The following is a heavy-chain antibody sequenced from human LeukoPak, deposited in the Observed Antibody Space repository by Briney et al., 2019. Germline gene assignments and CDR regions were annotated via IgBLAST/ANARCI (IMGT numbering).Heavy chain of an antibody. Sequence: GGSLRLSCAASGITFSAYAMSWVRQAPGKGPEWVSAISGSDGTIYYADSVKGRFTVSRDNSKNTLYLQMNSLRAEDSAIYYCAKISSYSSGYYGDYWGQGTLVTVSS. J-gene: IGHJ4*02. CDR1: GITFSAYA. D-gene: IGHD6-19*01. CDR3: AKISSYSSGYYGDY. CDR2: ISGSDGTI. V-gene: IGHV3-23*01.